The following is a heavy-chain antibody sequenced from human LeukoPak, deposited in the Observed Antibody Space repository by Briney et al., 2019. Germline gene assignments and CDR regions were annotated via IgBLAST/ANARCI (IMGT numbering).Heavy chain of an antibody. V-gene: IGHV3-9*03. Sequence: PGRSLRLSCAASGFTFDEYAMHWVRQAPGKGLEWVTSISWNSGSIGYADSVKGRFTISRDNAKNSLYLQMDSLRAEDMAFYYCAKGGPYSFGTKSWFDPWGQGTLVTVSS. CDR1: GFTFDEYA. CDR2: ISWNSGSI. D-gene: IGHD3-3*01. CDR3: AKGGPYSFGTKSWFDP. J-gene: IGHJ5*02.